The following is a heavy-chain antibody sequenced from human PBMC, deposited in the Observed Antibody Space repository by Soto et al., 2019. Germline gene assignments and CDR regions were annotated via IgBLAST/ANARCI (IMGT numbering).Heavy chain of an antibody. CDR3: VKGPYDILTGYYIRNWFDP. V-gene: IGHV3-64D*06. D-gene: IGHD3-9*01. Sequence: GGSLRLSCSASGFTFSSYAMHWVRQAPGKGLEYVSAISSNGGSTYYADSVKGRFTISRDNSKNTLYLQMSSLRAEDTAVYYCVKGPYDILTGYYIRNWFDPWGQGTLVTVSS. CDR2: ISSNGGST. CDR1: GFTFSSYA. J-gene: IGHJ5*02.